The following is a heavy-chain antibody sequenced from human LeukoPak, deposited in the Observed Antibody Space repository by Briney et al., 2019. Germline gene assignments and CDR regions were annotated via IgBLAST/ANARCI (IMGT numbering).Heavy chain of an antibody. V-gene: IGHV1-3*03. CDR2: INAGNGNT. CDR1: GYTFTSYA. Sequence: ASVKVSCKASGYTFTSYAMHWVRQAPGQRLEWMGWINAGNGNTKYSQEFQGRVTITRDTSASTAYMELSSLRSEDMAVYYCAREAVTIFGLVRTQTPKGPHRFDPWGQGTLVTVSS. J-gene: IGHJ5*02. CDR3: AREAVTIFGLVRTQTPKGPHRFDP. D-gene: IGHD3-3*01.